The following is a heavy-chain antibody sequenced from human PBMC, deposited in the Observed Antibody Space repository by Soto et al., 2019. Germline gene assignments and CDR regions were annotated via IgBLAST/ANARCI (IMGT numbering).Heavy chain of an antibody. Sequence: PSETLSLTCAVYGRSFSGYYWSWIRQPPGKGLEWIGEINHSGSTNYNPSLKSRVTISVDTSKNQFSLKLSSVTAADTAVYYCARELSIAARRGVFDYWGKGTLVTVAS. CDR3: ARELSIAARRGVFDY. D-gene: IGHD6-6*01. J-gene: IGHJ4*02. CDR2: INHSGST. CDR1: GRSFSGYY. V-gene: IGHV4-34*01.